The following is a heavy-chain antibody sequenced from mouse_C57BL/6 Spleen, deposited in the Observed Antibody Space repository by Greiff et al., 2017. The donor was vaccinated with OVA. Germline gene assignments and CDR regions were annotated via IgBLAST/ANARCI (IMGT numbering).Heavy chain of an antibody. Sequence: QVQLKESGPGLVQPSQSLSITCTVSGFSLTSYGVHWVRQSPGKGLEWLGVIWSGGSTDYNAAFISRLSISKDNSKSQVFFKMNSLQADDTAIDYCARTYGDRHWYFDVWGTGTTVTVSS. V-gene: IGHV2-2*01. CDR1: GFSLTSYG. J-gene: IGHJ1*03. CDR2: IWSGGST. D-gene: IGHD2-13*01. CDR3: ARTYGDRHWYFDV.